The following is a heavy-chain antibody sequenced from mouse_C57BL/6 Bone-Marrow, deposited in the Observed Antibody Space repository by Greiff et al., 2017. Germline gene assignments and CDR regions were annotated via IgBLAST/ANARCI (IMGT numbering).Heavy chain of an antibody. CDR2: INPGSGGT. J-gene: IGHJ2*01. CDR3: ARGDYYYGSSDY. V-gene: IGHV1-54*01. CDR1: GYAFTNYL. Sequence: QVQLKESGAELVRPGTSVKVSCKASGYAFTNYLIEWVKQRPGQGLEWIGVINPGSGGTNYNEKFKGKATLTADKSSSTAYMQLSSLTSEDSAVYFCARGDYYYGSSDYWGQGTTLTVSS. D-gene: IGHD1-1*01.